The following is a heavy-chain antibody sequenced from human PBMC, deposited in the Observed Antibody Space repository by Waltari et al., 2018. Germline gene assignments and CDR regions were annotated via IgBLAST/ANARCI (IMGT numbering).Heavy chain of an antibody. CDR1: GYTFTSYY. CDR2: INPSGGST. J-gene: IGHJ6*02. Sequence: QVQLVQSGAEVKKPGASVKVSCKASGYTFTSYYMHWVRQAPGQGLEWMGIINPSGGSTSYAQKVQGRVTMTRDTSTSTVYMERSSLRSEYTAVYYCARDLGYYYDSSGYYYVGSYYYYGMDVWGQGTTVTVSS. V-gene: IGHV1-46*03. D-gene: IGHD3-22*01. CDR3: ARDLGYYYDSSGYYYVGSYYYYGMDV.